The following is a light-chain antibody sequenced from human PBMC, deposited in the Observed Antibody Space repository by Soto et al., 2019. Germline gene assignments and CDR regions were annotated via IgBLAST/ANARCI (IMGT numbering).Light chain of an antibody. CDR2: DAS. J-gene: IGKJ5*01. CDR3: QLRRYWPIT. CDR1: KTVSSY. V-gene: IGKV3-11*01. Sequence: IVVKQSPATXSVKKKYRAPLCCRASKTVSSYLTWYQQKPGQAXRXXXYDASTRATGIPARFSGSGSGKDFNLTIICLEPEDFVVYYCQLRRYWPITFCDVTRLET.